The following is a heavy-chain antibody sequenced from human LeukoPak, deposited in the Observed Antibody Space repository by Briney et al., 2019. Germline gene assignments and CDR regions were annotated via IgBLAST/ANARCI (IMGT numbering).Heavy chain of an antibody. V-gene: IGHV3-30*04. CDR3: ARGNYAGCPFLNY. CDR1: GFTFSSYV. D-gene: IGHD4-23*01. Sequence: GGSLRLSCAASGFTFSSYVMHWVRQAPGKGLEWVAIISYDGSNEYYADSVKGRFTISRDNAKNSLYLQMNSLRAEDTAVYYCARGNYAGCPFLNYWGQGTLVTVSS. CDR2: ISYDGSNE. J-gene: IGHJ4*02.